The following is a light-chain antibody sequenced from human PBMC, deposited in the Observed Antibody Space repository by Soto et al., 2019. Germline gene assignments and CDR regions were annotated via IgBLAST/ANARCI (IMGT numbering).Light chain of an antibody. CDR1: QGISTY. CDR3: QQGYSTTPIT. Sequence: DIQMTQSPSSLSASVGDRVTITCRASQGISTYLNWYQQKPGKAPKLLIYAASSLQSGVPSRFSGSGSGTEFTLSISSLQPEDFATYYCQQGYSTTPITFGQGTRLEIK. V-gene: IGKV1-39*01. CDR2: AAS. J-gene: IGKJ5*01.